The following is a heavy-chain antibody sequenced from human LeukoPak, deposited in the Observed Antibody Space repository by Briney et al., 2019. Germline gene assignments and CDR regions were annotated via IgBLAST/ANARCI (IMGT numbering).Heavy chain of an antibody. CDR3: ARHAGTWGYFDY. CDR1: GYTFTSYG. J-gene: IGHJ4*02. V-gene: IGHV5-51*01. CDR2: IYPGDSDT. Sequence: WASVKVSCKASGYTFTSYGISWVRQAPGQGLEWMGIIYPGDSDTRYSPSFQGQVTISADKSISTAYLQWSSLKASDTAMYYCARHAGTWGYFDYWGQGTLVTVSS. D-gene: IGHD1-1*01.